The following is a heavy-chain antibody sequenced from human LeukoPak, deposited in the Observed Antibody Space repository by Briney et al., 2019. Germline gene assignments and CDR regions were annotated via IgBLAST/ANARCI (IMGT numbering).Heavy chain of an antibody. CDR2: IRSNTFGGTG. CDR1: GFTFGDYA. J-gene: IGHJ4*02. V-gene: IGHV3-49*04. CDR3: TRGQYRYNYGSGSSGLFDY. Sequence: GGSLRLSCTASGFTFGDYAMSWVRQAPGKGLEWVGFIRSNTFGGTGEYAASVKGRFIISRDDSKSIAYLQMNSLKTEDTAVYYCTRGQYRYNYGSGSSGLFDYWGQGTLVTVSS. D-gene: IGHD3-10*01.